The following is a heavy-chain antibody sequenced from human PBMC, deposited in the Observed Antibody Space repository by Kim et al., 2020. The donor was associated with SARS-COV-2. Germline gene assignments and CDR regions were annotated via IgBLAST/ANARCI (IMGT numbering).Heavy chain of an antibody. J-gene: IGHJ4*02. Sequence: YYAEALKGRFNSSRDNSKSTLYVQMNSLRAEDTAVYYCAKDPKRNYGPDCWGQGTLVTVSS. D-gene: IGHD3-10*01. V-gene: IGHV3-23*01. CDR3: AKDPKRNYGPDC.